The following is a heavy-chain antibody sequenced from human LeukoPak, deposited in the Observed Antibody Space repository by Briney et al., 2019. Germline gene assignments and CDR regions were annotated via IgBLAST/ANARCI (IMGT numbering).Heavy chain of an antibody. V-gene: IGHV3-30*04. J-gene: IGHJ4*02. D-gene: IGHD3-10*01. CDR2: ISYDGSNK. Sequence: PGRSLRLSCAASGFTFSTYPLHWVRQAPGKGLEWVAVISYDGSNKYYADSVKGRFTISRDNSKNTLYLQMNSLRAEDTAVYYCAKDRGGSLDYWGQGTLVTVSS. CDR1: GFTFSTYP. CDR3: AKDRGGSLDY.